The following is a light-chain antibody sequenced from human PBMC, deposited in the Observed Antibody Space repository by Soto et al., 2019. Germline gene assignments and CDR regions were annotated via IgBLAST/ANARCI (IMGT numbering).Light chain of an antibody. CDR2: GAS. Sequence: TQSPATLSLSPGERATLSCRASQSVSSNLAWYQQKPGKAPKLLIYGASTRATGIPARFSGSGSGTEFTFTISSLQSEDIAIYYCQQYDDFPWTFGQGTKVDI. CDR3: QQYDDFPWT. J-gene: IGKJ1*01. CDR1: QSVSSN. V-gene: IGKV3-15*01.